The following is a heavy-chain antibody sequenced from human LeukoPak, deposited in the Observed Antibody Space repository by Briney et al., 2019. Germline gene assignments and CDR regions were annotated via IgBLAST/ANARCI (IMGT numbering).Heavy chain of an antibody. CDR1: AFDFSSSR. CDR3: TKGHYNDYYH. V-gene: IGHV3-7*01. Sequence: PGGSLRLSCADSAFDFSSSRMNWVRQAPGEGLEWVANIKADGSEKSYVDSVKGRFTISRDNAKKSLYLQMDSLRAEDTAIYYCTKGHYNDYYHWGQGTLVTVSS. CDR2: IKADGSEK. D-gene: IGHD3-16*01. J-gene: IGHJ4*02.